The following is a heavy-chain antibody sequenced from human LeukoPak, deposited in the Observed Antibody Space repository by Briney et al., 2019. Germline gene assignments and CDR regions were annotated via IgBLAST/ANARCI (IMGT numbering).Heavy chain of an antibody. CDR2: ISGSGGST. Sequence: GGSLRLSCAASGFTFSSYEMNWVRQAPGKGLEWVSAISGSGGSTYYADSVKGRFTISRDNSKNTLYLQMNSLRAEDTAVYYCARGLGIAAAGNFDYWGQGTLVTVSS. V-gene: IGHV3-23*01. CDR3: ARGLGIAAAGNFDY. CDR1: GFTFSSYE. D-gene: IGHD6-13*01. J-gene: IGHJ4*02.